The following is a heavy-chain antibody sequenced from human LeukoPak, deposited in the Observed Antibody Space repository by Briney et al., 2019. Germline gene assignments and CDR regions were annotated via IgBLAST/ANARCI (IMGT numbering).Heavy chain of an antibody. CDR2: INPNSGGT. V-gene: IGHV1-2*02. CDR1: GYTFTGYY. J-gene: IGHJ4*02. CDR3: VRDDSSGLLPDY. D-gene: IGHD3-22*01. Sequence: ASVKVSCKASGYTFTGYYMHWVRQAPGQGLEWMGWINPNSGGTNYAQKFQGRVTMTRDTSISTAYMELSRLRSDDTAVYYCVRDDSSGLLPDYWGQGTLVTVSS.